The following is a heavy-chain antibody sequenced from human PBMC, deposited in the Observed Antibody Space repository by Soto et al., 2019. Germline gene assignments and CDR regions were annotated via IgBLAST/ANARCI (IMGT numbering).Heavy chain of an antibody. V-gene: IGHV4-61*01. CDR3: VRGRADSAGSSLGRRMDV. D-gene: IGHD3-10*01. CDR1: GEAVGSGQSY. Sequence: QVQLQESGPGLVKPSETLSLICFVSGEAVGSGQSYWNWILQAPGKGLEWMGHIFVTGATKYSASIKSRVTMSVDTSTRQKSLNLTSVTAADSATYFCVRGRADSAGSSLGRRMDVWGQGTTVTVAS. J-gene: IGHJ6*02. CDR2: IFVTGAT.